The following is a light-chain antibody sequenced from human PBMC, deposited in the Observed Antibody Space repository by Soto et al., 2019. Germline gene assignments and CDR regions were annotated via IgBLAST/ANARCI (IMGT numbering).Light chain of an antibody. CDR2: GNS. CDR1: SSNIGAGSD. CDR3: QSYDSSLSGSYV. J-gene: IGLJ1*01. Sequence: QSVLTQPPSVSGSPGHRVTISCTGSSSNIGAGSDVHWYQQLPGTAPKLLIYGNSNRPSGVPDRFSGSKSGTSASLAITGLQAKDEADYYCQSYDSSLSGSYVFGTGTKVTVL. V-gene: IGLV1-40*01.